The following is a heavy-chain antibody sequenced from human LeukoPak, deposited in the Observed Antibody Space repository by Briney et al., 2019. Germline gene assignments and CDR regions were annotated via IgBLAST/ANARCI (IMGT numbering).Heavy chain of an antibody. CDR1: GFTFSSYW. V-gene: IGHV3-74*01. CDR2: INSDGSST. Sequence: PGGSLRLSCAASGFTFSSYWMHWVRQAPGKGLVWVSRINSDGSSTSYADSVKGRFTISRDNSKNTLYLQMNSLRAEDTAVYYCAKDTVMGIAAGEFDYWGQGTLVTVSS. CDR3: AKDTVMGIAAGEFDY. D-gene: IGHD6-13*01. J-gene: IGHJ4*02.